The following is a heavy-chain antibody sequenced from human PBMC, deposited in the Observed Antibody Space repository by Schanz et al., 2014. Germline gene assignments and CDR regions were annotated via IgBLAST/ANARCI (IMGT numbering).Heavy chain of an antibody. J-gene: IGHJ4*02. CDR1: GFTFSSYA. Sequence: EVQLVESGGGLVKPGGSLRLSCAASGFTFSSYAMSWVRQAPGKGLEWVSAISGSGGSTYYADAVRGRFTISRDNSKTTVYLQMSSLRAEDTAVYYCAKSQGSSFDSWGQGTLVTVSS. CDR3: AKSQGSSFDS. V-gene: IGHV3-23*04. D-gene: IGHD6-13*01. CDR2: ISGSGGST.